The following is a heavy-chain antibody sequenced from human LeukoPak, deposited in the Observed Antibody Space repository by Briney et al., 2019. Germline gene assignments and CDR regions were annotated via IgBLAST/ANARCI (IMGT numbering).Heavy chain of an antibody. V-gene: IGHV4-34*01. CDR2: VNHSGRT. CDR3: EITYYYDSSGYADDY. D-gene: IGHD3-22*01. CDR1: GGSFSDYW. Sequence: KPSETLSLTYAVYGGSFSDYWWTWIRQSPGKGLEWIGEVNHSGRTNYNPSLKSRVSISVDRSKKQFSLKLTSVTAADTAVYYCEITYYYDSSGYADDYWGQGTLVTVSS. J-gene: IGHJ4*02.